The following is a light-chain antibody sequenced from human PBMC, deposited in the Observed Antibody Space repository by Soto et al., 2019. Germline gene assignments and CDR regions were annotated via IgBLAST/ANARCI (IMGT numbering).Light chain of an antibody. V-gene: IGLV2-14*01. CDR2: AVS. CDR1: SDDIGAYDY. J-gene: IGLJ1*01. Sequence: QSALTQPSSVSASPGQSISISCTGTSDDIGAYDYVSWYQQHPGKAPKLILYAVSNRPSGVSTRFSGSKSGNTASLTISGVQADVEADYYCSSYRSSDTLEVFGTGTKVTV. CDR3: SSYRSSDTLEV.